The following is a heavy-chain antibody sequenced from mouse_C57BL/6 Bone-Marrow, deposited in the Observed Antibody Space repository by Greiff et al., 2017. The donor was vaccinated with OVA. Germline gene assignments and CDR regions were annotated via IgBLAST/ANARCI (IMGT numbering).Heavy chain of an antibody. CDR3: TTVATVEYPLDY. CDR1: GFNFKDYY. D-gene: IGHD1-1*01. V-gene: IGHV14-4*01. Sequence: EVQLQQSGAELVRPGASVKLSCTASGFNFKDYYMHWVKQRTEQGLEWIGGIDPKNGDTEYDSKFQGKATLTADTSSSTAYLQLRSLTSEDAAVYYCTTVATVEYPLDYWGQGTTLTVSS. J-gene: IGHJ2*01. CDR2: IDPKNGDT.